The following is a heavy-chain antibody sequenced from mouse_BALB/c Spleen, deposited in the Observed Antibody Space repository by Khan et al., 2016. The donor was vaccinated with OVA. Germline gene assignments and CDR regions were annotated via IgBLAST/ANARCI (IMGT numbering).Heavy chain of an antibody. CDR2: IDPANDNS. CDR1: DFNIKDTH. V-gene: IGHV14-3*02. J-gene: IGHJ2*01. D-gene: IGHD4-1*01. Sequence: IQLVQSGAELVKPGASVKLSCTASDFNIKDTHMHWVKQRPEQGLEWIGRIDPANDNSKYDPRFQGKATITADTSSNTAYLHLSSLTSEDTAVYYCAPAGTGDYFDYWGQGTTLTVSS. CDR3: APAGTGDYFDY.